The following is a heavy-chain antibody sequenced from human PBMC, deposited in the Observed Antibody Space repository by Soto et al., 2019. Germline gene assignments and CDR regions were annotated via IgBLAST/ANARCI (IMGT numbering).Heavy chain of an antibody. CDR1: GGTFSSYT. D-gene: IGHD2-21*01. CDR3: AREAYCGGDCYSRSGIPY. V-gene: IGHV1-69*04. CDR2: IIPILGIA. Sequence: SVKVSCKASGGTFSSYTISWVRQAPGQGLEWMGRIIPILGIANYAQKIQGRVTITADKSTSTAYMELSSLSSEDTAVFYCAREAYCGGDCYSRSGIPYWGQGTLVTVSS. J-gene: IGHJ4*02.